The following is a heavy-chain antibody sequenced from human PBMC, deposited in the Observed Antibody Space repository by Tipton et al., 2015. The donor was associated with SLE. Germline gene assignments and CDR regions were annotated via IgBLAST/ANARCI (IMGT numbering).Heavy chain of an antibody. V-gene: IGHV4-59*02. D-gene: IGHD2-2*01. CDR2: VSYSGST. Sequence: TLSLTCTVSGDSVSSYYWSWIRQPPGKGLEWIGCVSYSGSTNYNPSLRSRVTISIDTSRNQFSLKLSSVTAADTAVYYCVREPAASGWFDPWGQGALVTVSS. CDR3: VREPAASGWFDP. CDR1: GDSVSSYY. J-gene: IGHJ5*02.